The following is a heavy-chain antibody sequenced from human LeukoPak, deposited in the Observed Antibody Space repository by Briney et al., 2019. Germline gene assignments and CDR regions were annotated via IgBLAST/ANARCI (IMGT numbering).Heavy chain of an antibody. CDR3: ARERNGSYSSYFDY. V-gene: IGHV4-39*07. Sequence: SETLSLTCTVSGGSISSSSYYWVWIRQPPGKGLEWIGEINHSGSTNYNPSLKSRVTISVDTSKNQFSLKLSSVTAADTAVYYCARERNGSYSSYFDYWGQGTLVTVSS. D-gene: IGHD1-26*01. CDR1: GGSISSSSYY. CDR2: INHSGST. J-gene: IGHJ4*02.